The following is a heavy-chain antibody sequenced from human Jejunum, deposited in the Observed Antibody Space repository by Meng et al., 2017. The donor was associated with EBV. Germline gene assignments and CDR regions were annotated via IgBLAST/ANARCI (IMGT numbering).Heavy chain of an antibody. CDR2: IDHSGST. J-gene: IGHJ4*02. Sequence: QVQLQESGPGLVQPSGTLPLTCTVPGGSINSKNWWHWVRQAPGKGLEWIGEIDHSGSTHYNPSLKSRVTISLGTSMNQFSLELTSPTAADTAVYYCARDSQYLARGYFDYWGQGALVTVSS. CDR3: ARDSQYLARGYFDY. D-gene: IGHD2/OR15-2a*01. CDR1: GGSINSKNW. V-gene: IGHV4-4*02.